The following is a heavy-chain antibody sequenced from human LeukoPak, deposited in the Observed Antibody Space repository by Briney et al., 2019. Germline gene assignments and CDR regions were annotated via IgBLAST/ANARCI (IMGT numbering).Heavy chain of an antibody. CDR1: GYTFTSYG. Sequence: ASVKVSCKASGYTFTSYGISWVRQAPGQGLEWMGWISAYNGNTNYAQKLQGRVTMTTDTSTSTAYMELRSLRSDDTAVYYCARGPYYYDSRGAIGYWGQGTLVTVSS. V-gene: IGHV1-18*01. CDR3: ARGPYYYDSRGAIGY. CDR2: ISAYNGNT. D-gene: IGHD3-22*01. J-gene: IGHJ4*02.